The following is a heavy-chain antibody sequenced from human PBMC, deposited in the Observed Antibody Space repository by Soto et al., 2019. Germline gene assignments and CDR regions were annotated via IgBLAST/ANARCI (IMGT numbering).Heavy chain of an antibody. D-gene: IGHD3-22*01. CDR2: INPSGGST. J-gene: IGHJ6*02. V-gene: IGHV1-46*01. CDR3: ARDLIDDSSGYYRRYYYYGMDV. Sequence: GASVKVSCKASGYTFTSYYMHWVRQAPGQGLERMRIINPSGGSTSYAQKFQGRVTMTRDTSTSTVYMELSSLRSEDTAVYYCARDLIDDSSGYYRRYYYYGMDVWGQGTTVTV. CDR1: GYTFTSYY.